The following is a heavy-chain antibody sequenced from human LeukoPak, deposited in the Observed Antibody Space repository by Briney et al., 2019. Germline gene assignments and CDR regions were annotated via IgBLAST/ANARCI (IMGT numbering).Heavy chain of an antibody. J-gene: IGHJ4*02. D-gene: IGHD3-3*01. Sequence: GGSPRVSCAVSGFTFSRYAMSLVRQAPGQVLHWFSAISGSGGSTYYADSVKGRFTISRDNSKNTLYLQMNSLRAEDTAVYYCAKSASGYYTESDYWGQGTLVTVSS. CDR2: ISGSGGST. CDR1: GFTFSRYA. V-gene: IGHV3-23*01. CDR3: AKSASGYYTESDY.